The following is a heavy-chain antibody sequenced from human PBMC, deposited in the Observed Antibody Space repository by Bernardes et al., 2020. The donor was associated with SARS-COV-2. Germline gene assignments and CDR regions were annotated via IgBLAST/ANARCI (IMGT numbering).Heavy chain of an antibody. CDR3: AKDLSSGWSSLDY. Sequence: GVSLRLSCAASGFTFSSYAMSWVRQAPGKGLEWVSAISGSGGSTYYADSVKSRFTISRDNSKNTLYLQMNSLRAEDTAVYYCAKDLSSGWSSLDYWGQGTLVTVSS. V-gene: IGHV3-23*01. CDR2: ISGSGGST. J-gene: IGHJ4*02. D-gene: IGHD6-19*01. CDR1: GFTFSSYA.